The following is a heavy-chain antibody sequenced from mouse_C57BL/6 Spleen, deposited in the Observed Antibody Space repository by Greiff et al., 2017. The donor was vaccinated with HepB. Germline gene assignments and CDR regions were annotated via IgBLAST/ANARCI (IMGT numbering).Heavy chain of an antibody. Sequence: EVKLMESGGDLVKPGGSLKLSCAASGFTFSSYGMSWVRQTPDKRLEWVATISSGGSYTYYPDSVKGRFTISIDNAKNTLYLQMSSLKSEDTAMYYCARRTAPYAMDYWGQGTSVTVSS. D-gene: IGHD3-1*01. CDR2: ISSGGSYT. V-gene: IGHV5-6*02. J-gene: IGHJ4*01. CDR1: GFTFSSYG. CDR3: ARRTAPYAMDY.